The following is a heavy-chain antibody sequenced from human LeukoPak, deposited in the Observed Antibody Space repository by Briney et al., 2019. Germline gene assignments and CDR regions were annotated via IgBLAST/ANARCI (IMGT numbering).Heavy chain of an antibody. CDR3: ARGFKGDY. J-gene: IGHJ4*02. CDR2: INHSGST. CDR1: GGSFSGYY. Sequence: SETLSLTCAVYGGSFSGYYWSWIRQPPGKGLEWIGEINHSGSTNYNPSLKSRVTISVDTSKNQFSLKLSSVTAADAAVYYCARGFKGDYWGQGTLVTVSS. V-gene: IGHV4-34*01.